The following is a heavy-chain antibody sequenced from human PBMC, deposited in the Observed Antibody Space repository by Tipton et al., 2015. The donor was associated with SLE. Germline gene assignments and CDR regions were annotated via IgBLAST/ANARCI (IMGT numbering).Heavy chain of an antibody. D-gene: IGHD1-26*01. V-gene: IGHV4-4*07. CDR1: GGSVSSYY. CDR3: VRINSGASRLFDY. J-gene: IGHJ4*02. Sequence: TLSLTCTVSGGSVSSYYWIWIRQPAGKGLEWIGHVYDSGSTYYNPSLKSRLTMSVDTSKNQVSLNLNSVTAADTAVYYCVRINSGASRLFDYWGQGMLVAVSS. CDR2: VYDSGST.